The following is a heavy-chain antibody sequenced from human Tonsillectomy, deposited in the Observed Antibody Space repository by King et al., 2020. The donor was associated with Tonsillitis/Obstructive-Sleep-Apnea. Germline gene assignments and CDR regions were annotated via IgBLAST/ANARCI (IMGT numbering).Heavy chain of an antibody. CDR1: GGTFSSYA. V-gene: IGHV1-69*10. J-gene: IGHJ4*03. D-gene: IGHD2-21*02. Sequence: QLVQSGAEVKKPGSSVKVSCKASGGTFSSYAISWVRQAPGQGLEWMGGIIPILGIANYAQKFQGRVTITADKSTSTAYMELSSLRSEDTAVYYCARARLGYCGGGCHPLFDHRGPGTPVTRSP. CDR2: IIPILGIA. CDR3: ARARLGYCGGGCHPLFDH.